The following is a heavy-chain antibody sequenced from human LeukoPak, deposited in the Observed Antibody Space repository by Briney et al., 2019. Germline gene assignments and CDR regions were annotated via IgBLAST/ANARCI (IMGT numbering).Heavy chain of an antibody. V-gene: IGHV1-18*01. CDR2: ISAYNGNT. Sequence: ASVKVSCKTTGYSFTTYGISWVRQAPGQGLEWMGWISAYNGNTNYAQKLQGRVTMTTDTSTSTAYMELRSLRSDDTAVYYCAREAPAFDIWGQGTMVTVSS. J-gene: IGHJ3*02. CDR1: GYSFTTYG. CDR3: AREAPAFDI.